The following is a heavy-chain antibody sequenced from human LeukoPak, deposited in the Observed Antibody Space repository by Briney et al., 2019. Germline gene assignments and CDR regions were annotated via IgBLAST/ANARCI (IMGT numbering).Heavy chain of an antibody. V-gene: IGHV3-23*01. Sequence: GGSLRLSCAASGFTFSSYGMHWVRQAPGKGLEWVSAISGSGGSTYYADSVKGRFTISRDNSKNTLYLQMNSLRAEDTAVYYCAKDQFYYDSSGYYPSWGQGTLVTVSS. D-gene: IGHD3-22*01. CDR3: AKDQFYYDSSGYYPS. J-gene: IGHJ5*02. CDR2: ISGSGGST. CDR1: GFTFSSYG.